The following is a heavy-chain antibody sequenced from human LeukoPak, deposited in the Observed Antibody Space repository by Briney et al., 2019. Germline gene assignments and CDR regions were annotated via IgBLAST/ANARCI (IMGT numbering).Heavy chain of an antibody. CDR1: GFTFTTFW. Sequence: GGSLRLSCATSGFTFTTFWMHWVRQAPGKGLVWVSRINHDGLSANYADSVKGRFTISRDNAKNTVYLQMNSLRAEDTAVYYCAKLQVAAAFLNWIDPWGQGTPVTVSS. D-gene: IGHD6-13*01. CDR3: AKLQVAAAFLNWIDP. V-gene: IGHV3-74*01. J-gene: IGHJ5*02. CDR2: INHDGLSA.